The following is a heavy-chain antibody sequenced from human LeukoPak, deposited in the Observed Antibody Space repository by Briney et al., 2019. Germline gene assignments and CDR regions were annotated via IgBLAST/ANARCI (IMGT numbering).Heavy chain of an antibody. D-gene: IGHD3-22*01. V-gene: IGHV4-59*08. CDR1: GGSISSYY. CDR3: AGHYYDSSGYYYVYDY. CDR2: IYYSGST. Sequence: SETLSLTCTVSGGSISSYYWSWIRQPPGKGLEWIGYIYYSGSTNYNPSLKSRVTISVDTSKNQFSLKLSSVTAADTAVYYCAGHYYDSSGYYYVYDYWGQGTLVTVSS. J-gene: IGHJ4*02.